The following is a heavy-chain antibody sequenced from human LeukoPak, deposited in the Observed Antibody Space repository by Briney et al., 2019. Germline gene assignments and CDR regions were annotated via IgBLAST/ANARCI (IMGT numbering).Heavy chain of an antibody. V-gene: IGHV3-53*01. J-gene: IGHJ4*02. D-gene: IGHD5-18*01. CDR3: ARDLGYSSGSDY. Sequence: GGSLRLSCAVSGFTVSSNYMSWVRQAPGKGLEWVSVIYSAGNTYYADSVKGRFTVSRDNAKNSLYLQMNSLRAEDTAVYYCARDLGYSSGSDYWGQGTLVTVSS. CDR1: GFTVSSNY. CDR2: IYSAGNT.